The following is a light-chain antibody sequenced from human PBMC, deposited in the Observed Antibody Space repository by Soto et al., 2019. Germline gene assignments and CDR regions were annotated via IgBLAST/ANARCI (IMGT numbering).Light chain of an antibody. Sequence: IWLTQFPDTLSLSPGERATLSCGAGQSVSSTYLAWYQQKPGHAPRLLIYGASSRATGTPDRFSGSGSATDFTLTISRLEPADFAVYYCQQYGGTHPITFGHGTRLEIK. J-gene: IGKJ5*01. CDR1: QSVSSTY. V-gene: IGKV3-20*01. CDR2: GAS. CDR3: QQYGGTHPIT.